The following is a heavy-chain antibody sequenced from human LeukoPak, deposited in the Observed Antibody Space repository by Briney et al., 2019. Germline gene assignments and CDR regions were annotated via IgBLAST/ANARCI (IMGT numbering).Heavy chain of an antibody. V-gene: IGHV4-38-2*02. CDR1: GYSISSGYY. D-gene: IGHD3-22*01. J-gene: IGHJ4*02. CDR3: ARSSSGYLRYYFDY. Sequence: SETLSLTCTVSGYSISSGYYWGWIRQPPGKGLEWIGSIYHSGRTYYNPSLKSRVTISLDTSKNQFSLKLSSVTAADTAVYCCARSSSGYLRYYFDYWGQGTLVTVSS. CDR2: IYHSGRT.